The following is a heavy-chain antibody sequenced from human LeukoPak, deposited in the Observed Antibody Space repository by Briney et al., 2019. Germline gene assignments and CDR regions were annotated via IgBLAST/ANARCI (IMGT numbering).Heavy chain of an antibody. CDR2: IYSGGRT. CDR3: AKGLARFGYGALLDF. J-gene: IGHJ4*02. V-gene: IGHV3-53*05. Sequence: GGSLRLSCAASGFTVSSNYMSWVRQAPGKGLEWVSVIYSGGRTYYGDSVKGRFTFSRDNSKNTLYLQMNSLRAEDTAVYYCAKGLARFGYGALLDFWGQGTLVTVSS. CDR1: GFTVSSNY. D-gene: IGHD4/OR15-4a*01.